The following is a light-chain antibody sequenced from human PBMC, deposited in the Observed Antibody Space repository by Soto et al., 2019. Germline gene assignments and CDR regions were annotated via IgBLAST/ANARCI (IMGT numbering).Light chain of an antibody. CDR3: GSWDSSLSDHV. CDR1: SSNIGGNS. CDR2: DDN. Sequence: QSVLTQPPSVSAAPGQKVTISCSGSSSNIGGNSVSWYQQLPGTAPKLLIYDDNKRPSGIPDRFSGSKSGTSATLGITGFQTGDEADYYCGSWDSSLSDHVSGHGTKVTVL. V-gene: IGLV1-51*01. J-gene: IGLJ1*01.